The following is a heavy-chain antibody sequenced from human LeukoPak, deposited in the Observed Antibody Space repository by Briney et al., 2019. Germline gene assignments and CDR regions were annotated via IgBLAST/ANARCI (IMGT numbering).Heavy chain of an antibody. CDR1: GFTFSNFA. V-gene: IGHV3-23*01. CDR2: ISGSGGTT. Sequence: GGSLRLSCTASGFTFSNFAMSWVRQAPGKGLEWFSCISGSGGTTYYADSVKGRFIISRDNSKKTLYLQMNSLRAEDTAVYYCAKDYGLTGTGGAWLDPWGQGTLVTVSS. J-gene: IGHJ5*02. CDR3: AKDYGLTGTGGAWLDP. D-gene: IGHD1-20*01.